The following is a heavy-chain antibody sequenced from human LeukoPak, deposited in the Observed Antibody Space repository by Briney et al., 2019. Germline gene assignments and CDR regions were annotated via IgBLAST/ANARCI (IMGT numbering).Heavy chain of an antibody. CDR3: AKLRPIVRGVIALSYYLDY. CDR1: GFTFSSYA. D-gene: IGHD3-10*01. J-gene: IGHJ4*02. Sequence: PGGSLRLSCAASGFTFSSYAMNWVRQAPGKGLEWVSAISGSGGSTYYADSVKGRFTISRDNSKNTLYLQMNSRRAEDTAVYYCAKLRPIVRGVIALSYYLDYWGQGTLVTVSS. V-gene: IGHV3-23*01. CDR2: ISGSGGST.